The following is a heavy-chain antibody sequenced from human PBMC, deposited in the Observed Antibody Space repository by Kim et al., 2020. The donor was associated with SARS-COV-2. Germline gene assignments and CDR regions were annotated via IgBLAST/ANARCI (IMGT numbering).Heavy chain of an antibody. J-gene: IGHJ4*02. CDR3: ARDYGNGATMFDY. D-gene: IGHD5-12*01. CDR1: GFTFSCYA. V-gene: IGHV3-30*04. CDR2: ISYAGGNK. Sequence: GGSLRLSCAASGFTFSCYAMHWVRQAPGKGLEWVAGISYAGGNKYYADSVKGRFTISRDNSKNTLYLQMNSLRAEDTAVYYCARDYGNGATMFDYWGEGTLVTVS.